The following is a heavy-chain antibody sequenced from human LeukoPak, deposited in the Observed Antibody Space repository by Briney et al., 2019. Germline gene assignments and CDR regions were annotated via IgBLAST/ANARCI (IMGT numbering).Heavy chain of an antibody. V-gene: IGHV3-48*03. CDR2: ISSSGSTI. CDR1: GFTFSSYE. Sequence: GGSLRLSCAASGFTFSSYEMNWVRQAPGKGLESVSYISSSGSTIYYADSVKGRFTISRDNAKNSLYLQMNSLRAEDTAVYYCARVSLPSAEDDAFDIWGQGTMVTVSS. CDR3: ARVSLPSAEDDAFDI. D-gene: IGHD1-26*01. J-gene: IGHJ3*02.